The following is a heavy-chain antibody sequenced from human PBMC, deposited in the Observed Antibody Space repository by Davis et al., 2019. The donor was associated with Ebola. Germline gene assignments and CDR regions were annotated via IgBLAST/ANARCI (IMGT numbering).Heavy chain of an antibody. CDR1: GFTFSNYA. D-gene: IGHD6-19*01. CDR3: AKGGSGWPSDYSYGMGV. Sequence: GSLRLSCAASGFTFSNYAMTWARQAPGKGLEWVSAVTSSGGGTYYADSVKGRFTISRDNSKNTLYLQLNSLRVEDTAVYYCAKGGSGWPSDYSYGMGVWGKGTTVTVSS. J-gene: IGHJ6*04. CDR2: VTSSGGGT. V-gene: IGHV3-23*01.